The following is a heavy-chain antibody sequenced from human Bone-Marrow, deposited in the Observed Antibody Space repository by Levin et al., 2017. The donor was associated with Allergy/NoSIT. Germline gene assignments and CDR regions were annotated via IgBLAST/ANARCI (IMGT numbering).Heavy chain of an antibody. D-gene: IGHD6-6*01. CDR1: GFTFSSYG. J-gene: IGHJ4*02. CDR3: AKSRLIAARPGAIDY. CDR2: ISYDGSNK. V-gene: IGHV3-30*18. Sequence: PGGSLRLSCAASGFTFSSYGMHWVRQAPGKGLEWVAVISYDGSNKYYADSVKGRFTISRDNSKNTLYLQMNSLRAEDTAVYYCAKSRLIAARPGAIDYWGQGTLVTVSS.